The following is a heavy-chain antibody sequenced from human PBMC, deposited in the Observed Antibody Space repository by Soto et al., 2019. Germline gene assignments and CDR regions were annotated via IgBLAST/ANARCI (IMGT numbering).Heavy chain of an antibody. CDR3: AGDPAPYSSGWYVDY. CDR1: GYTFTSYG. D-gene: IGHD6-19*01. Sequence: QVQLVQSGAEVKKPGASVKVSCKASGYTFTSYGISWVRQAPGQGLEWMGWISAYNGNTNYAQKLQGRVTMTTDTSTSTAYMELRGLRSDDTAVYYCAGDPAPYSSGWYVDYWGQGTLVTVSS. V-gene: IGHV1-18*01. CDR2: ISAYNGNT. J-gene: IGHJ4*02.